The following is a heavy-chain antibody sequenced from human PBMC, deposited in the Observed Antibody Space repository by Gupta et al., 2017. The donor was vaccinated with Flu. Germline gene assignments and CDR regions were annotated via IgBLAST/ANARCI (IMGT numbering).Heavy chain of an antibody. V-gene: IGHV3-30*18. J-gene: IGHJ2*01. CDR2: ISYDGSNK. CDR1: GFTFSSYG. D-gene: IGHD2-15*01. CDR3: AKDLLRSGGSVLGWYFDL. Sequence: QVQLVESGGGVVQPGRSLRLSCAASGFTFSSYGMHWVRQAPGKGLEWVAVISYDGSNKYYADSVKGRFTISRDNSKNTLYLQMNSLRAEDTAVYYCAKDLLRSGGSVLGWYFDLWGRGTLVTVSS.